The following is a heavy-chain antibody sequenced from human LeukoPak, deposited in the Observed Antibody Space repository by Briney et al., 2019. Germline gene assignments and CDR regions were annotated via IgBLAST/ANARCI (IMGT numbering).Heavy chain of an antibody. J-gene: IGHJ4*02. CDR1: GFTFSSYG. Sequence: GGSLRLSCAASGFTFSSYGMHWVRQAPGKGLEWVAFIRYDGSNKYYADSVKGRFTISRDNSKNTLYLQMNSLRAEDTAVYYCAKDLSIGAYCGGDCFPYYFDYWGQGTLVTVSS. D-gene: IGHD2-21*02. V-gene: IGHV3-30*02. CDR3: AKDLSIGAYCGGDCFPYYFDY. CDR2: IRYDGSNK.